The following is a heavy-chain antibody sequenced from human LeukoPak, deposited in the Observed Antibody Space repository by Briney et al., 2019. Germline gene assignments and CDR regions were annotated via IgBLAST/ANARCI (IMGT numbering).Heavy chain of an antibody. J-gene: IGHJ4*02. CDR3: ARAGPREDY. CDR2: INPNSGIT. CDR1: GYTFIDYF. Sequence: ASVKVSCKASGYTFIDYFIHWVRQTPGQGLEWMGWINPNSGITRYAEKFQDRVTMTRDTAAYMELASLRSDDTAVYYCARAGPREDYWGRGTLVTVSS. V-gene: IGHV1-2*02.